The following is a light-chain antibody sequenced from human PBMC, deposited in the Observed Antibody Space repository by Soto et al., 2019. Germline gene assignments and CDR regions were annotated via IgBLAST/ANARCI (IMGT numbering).Light chain of an antibody. CDR2: EVS. Sequence: QSALTQPASVSGSPGQSITISCTGTSGDVGYYNLVSWYQQNPGKAPKLMIYEVSKRPSGVSNRSSGSKSGNTASLTISGLQAEDEADYYCTSYAGGDSPYVFGTGTKLTVL. CDR3: TSYAGGDSPYV. CDR1: SGDVGYYNL. J-gene: IGLJ1*01. V-gene: IGLV2-23*02.